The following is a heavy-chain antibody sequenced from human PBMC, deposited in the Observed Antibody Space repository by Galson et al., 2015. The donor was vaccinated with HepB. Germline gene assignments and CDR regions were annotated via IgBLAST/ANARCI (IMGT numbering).Heavy chain of an antibody. CDR3: ARGPNNFDY. V-gene: IGHV4-59*11. Sequence: QVQLQESGPGLVKPSETLSLTCTVSGGSINNHYWSWIRQSPEKGLEWIGYIYYSGTTNYSPSLKSRVTISVDTSKNQFSLKMYSVTAADTAVFYCARGPNNFDYGGQGTLVTVSS. D-gene: IGHD2-8*01. J-gene: IGHJ4*02. CDR1: GGSINNHY. CDR2: IYYSGTT.